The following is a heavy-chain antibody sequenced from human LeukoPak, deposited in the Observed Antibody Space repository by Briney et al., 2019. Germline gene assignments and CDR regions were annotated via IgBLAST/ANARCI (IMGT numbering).Heavy chain of an antibody. J-gene: IGHJ4*02. Sequence: PGGSLRLSCAASGFTFRSYGMHWVRQAPGKGLEWVTFIRYDGSNKYYADSVKGRFTISRDNAKNSLYLQMASLRAEDTAVYYCARTSVAAAISPYYFDYWGQGTLVTVSS. D-gene: IGHD2-2*02. CDR3: ARTSVAAAISPYYFDY. V-gene: IGHV3-33*01. CDR2: IRYDGSNK. CDR1: GFTFRSYG.